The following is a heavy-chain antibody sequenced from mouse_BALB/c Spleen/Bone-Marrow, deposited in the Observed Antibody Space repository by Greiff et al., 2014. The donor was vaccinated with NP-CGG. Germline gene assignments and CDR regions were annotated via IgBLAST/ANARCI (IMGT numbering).Heavy chain of an antibody. Sequence: VQLKESGAELVRPGASVKLSCKASGNTFTNYWMSWVKQRPEQGLEWIGRIDPDDSETHYNQKFKDKAILTVDKSSSTAYMQLSSLTSEDSAVYYCVHFGFAYWGQGTLVTVSA. V-gene: IGHV1-52*01. CDR1: GNTFTNYW. CDR3: VHFGFAY. CDR2: IDPDDSET. J-gene: IGHJ3*01.